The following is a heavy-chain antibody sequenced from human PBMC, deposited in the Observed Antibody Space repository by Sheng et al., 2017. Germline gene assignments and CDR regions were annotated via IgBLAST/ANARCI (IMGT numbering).Heavy chain of an antibody. CDR2: ISSSGSNV. V-gene: IGHV3-21*01. J-gene: IGHJ6*03. CDR1: GFSFSYYR. CDR3: ARDSSMQTYYYMDV. Sequence: EVQLVESGGGLVKPGGSLRLSCAASGFSFSYYRMNWVRQAPGKGLEWVSYISSSGSNVDYADSLKGRFTISRDNARNSLYLQINSLRAEDTAVYYCARDSSMQTYYYMDVWGQGTTVTVSS. D-gene: IGHD6-13*01.